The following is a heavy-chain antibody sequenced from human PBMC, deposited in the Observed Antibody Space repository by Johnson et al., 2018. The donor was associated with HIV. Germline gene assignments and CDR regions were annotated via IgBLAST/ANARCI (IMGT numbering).Heavy chain of an antibody. CDR1: GFTFSSYG. CDR3: AKERGGNAMGDAFDI. J-gene: IGHJ3*02. Sequence: QVQLVESGGGVVQPGRSLRLSCAASGFTFSSYGMHWVRQAPGKGLEWVAVIWYDGSNKYYADSVKGRFTISRDNSKHTLYLQMNSLRAEDTAVYCCAKERGGNAMGDAFDIWGQGTMVTVSS. D-gene: IGHD4-23*01. CDR2: IWYDGSNK. V-gene: IGHV3-33*06.